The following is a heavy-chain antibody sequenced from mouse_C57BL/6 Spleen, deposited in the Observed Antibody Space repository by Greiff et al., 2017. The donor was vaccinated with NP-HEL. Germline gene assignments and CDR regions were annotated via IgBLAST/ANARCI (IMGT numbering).Heavy chain of an antibody. D-gene: IGHD1-1*01. V-gene: IGHV5-17*01. CDR3: ARTYGSSPYYAMDY. CDR2: ISSGSSTI. J-gene: IGHJ4*01. Sequence: EVHLVESGGGLVKPGGSLKLSCAASGFTFSDYGMHWVRQAPEKGLEWVAYISSGSSTIYYADTVKGRFTISRDNAKNTLFLQMTSLRSEDTAMYYCARTYGSSPYYAMDYWGQGTSVTVSS. CDR1: GFTFSDYG.